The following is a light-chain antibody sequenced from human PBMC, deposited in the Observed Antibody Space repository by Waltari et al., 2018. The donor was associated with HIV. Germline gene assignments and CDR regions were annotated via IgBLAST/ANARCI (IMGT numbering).Light chain of an antibody. V-gene: IGLV2-14*01. Sequence: QSALPQPASVSGSPGQSITISCTGTSSAIGRYNYVSWYHQSPGTAPKLMLYDVHYRPSGVSDRFSGSKSGNTASLTISGLQAEDEGHYYCSSFTGSITVIFGGGTKLTVL. CDR2: DVH. CDR1: SSAIGRYNY. J-gene: IGLJ2*01. CDR3: SSFTGSITVI.